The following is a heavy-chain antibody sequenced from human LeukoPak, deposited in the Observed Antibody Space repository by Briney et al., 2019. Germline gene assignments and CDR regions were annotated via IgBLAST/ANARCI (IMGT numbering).Heavy chain of an antibody. CDR2: IYSGGST. CDR3: AREDPAAAGYYFDY. CDR1: GFTVSSNY. J-gene: IGHJ4*02. D-gene: IGHD6-13*01. V-gene: IGHV3-66*01. Sequence: GGSLRLSCAASGFTVSSNYMGWVRQAPGKGLEWVSVIYSGGSTYYADSVKGRFTISRDNSKNTLYLQMNSLRAEDTAVYYCAREDPAAAGYYFDYWGQGTLVTVSS.